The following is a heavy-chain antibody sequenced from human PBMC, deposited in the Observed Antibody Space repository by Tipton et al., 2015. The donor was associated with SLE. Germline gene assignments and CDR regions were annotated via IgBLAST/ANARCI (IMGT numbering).Heavy chain of an antibody. V-gene: IGHV4-39*07. CDR2: IFYTGST. CDR3: ASLKGGAFDI. D-gene: IGHD1-26*01. CDR1: GGSISSYC. Sequence: GLVKPSETLSLTCTVSGGSISSYCWNWFRQPPGKGLEWIGSIFYTGSTYYNPSLKSRVSFSIDRSKNQFSLKVNSVTAADTAVYYCASLKGGAFDIWDQGTKVTVSS. J-gene: IGHJ3*02.